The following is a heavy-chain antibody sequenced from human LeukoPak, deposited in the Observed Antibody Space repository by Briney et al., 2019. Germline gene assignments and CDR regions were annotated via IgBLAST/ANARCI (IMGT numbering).Heavy chain of an antibody. D-gene: IGHD1-7*01. Sequence: SETLSLTCAVYGGSFSNYYWGWIRQSPVKGLEWIGEINDSERIIYNPSLKSRVTISVDMSNNQFSLRLNSVTAADTAIYYCVRRWNYGIYYHIDVWGKGTTVTVSS. CDR1: GGSFSNYY. V-gene: IGHV4-34*01. CDR3: VRRWNYGIYYHIDV. CDR2: INDSERI. J-gene: IGHJ6*03.